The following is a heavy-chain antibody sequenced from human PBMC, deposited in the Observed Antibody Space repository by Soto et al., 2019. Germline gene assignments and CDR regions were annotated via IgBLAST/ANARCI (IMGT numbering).Heavy chain of an antibody. CDR1: GGSISSYY. CDR3: ARESGVRGTTGALDF. D-gene: IGHD1-1*01. Sequence: SETLSLTCTVSGGSISSYYWSWIRQPPGKGLEWIGYIYYSGSTNYNPSLKSRVTISVDTSKNQFSLKLSSVTAADTAVYYCARESGVRGTTGALDFCGQGTMFTVS. V-gene: IGHV4-59*01. CDR2: IYYSGST. J-gene: IGHJ4*02.